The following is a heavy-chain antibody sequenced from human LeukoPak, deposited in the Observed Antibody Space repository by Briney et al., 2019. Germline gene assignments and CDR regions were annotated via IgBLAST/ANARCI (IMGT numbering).Heavy chain of an antibody. CDR1: GGSISSYY. CDR2: IYYSGTT. D-gene: IGHD6-13*01. V-gene: IGHV4-59*01. J-gene: IGHJ4*02. CDR3: ARGVYIAASQYGY. Sequence: PSETLSLTCTVSGGSISSYYWSWIRQPPGKGLEWIGYIYYSGTTNYNPSLKSRVTISVDTSKNQFSLKLSSVTAADTAVYYCARGVYIAASQYGYWGQGTLVTVSS.